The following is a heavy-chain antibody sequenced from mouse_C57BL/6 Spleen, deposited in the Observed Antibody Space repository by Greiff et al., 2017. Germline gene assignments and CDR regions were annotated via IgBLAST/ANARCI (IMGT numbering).Heavy chain of an antibody. D-gene: IGHD1-1*01. CDR1: GFNIKDYY. J-gene: IGHJ3*01. Sequence: VQLKESGAELVKPGASVKLSCTASGFNIKDYYMHWVKQRPEQGLGWIGRIDPEDGETKYAPKFQGKATITADTSSNTAYLQLSSLTSEDTAVYYCARSGSPNPWFAYWGQGTLVTVSA. V-gene: IGHV14-2*01. CDR3: ARSGSPNPWFAY. CDR2: IDPEDGET.